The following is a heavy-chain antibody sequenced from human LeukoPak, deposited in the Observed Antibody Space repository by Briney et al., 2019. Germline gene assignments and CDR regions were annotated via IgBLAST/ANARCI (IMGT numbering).Heavy chain of an antibody. V-gene: IGHV5-10-1*01. D-gene: IGHD6-13*01. CDR2: IDPSDSYT. Sequence: GESLKISCKGSGYSFTSYWISRVRQMPGKGLEWMGRIDPSDSYTNYSPSFQGHVTISADKSISTAYLQWSSLKASDTAMYYCARLTIAAAVNDYWGQGTLVTVSS. CDR1: GYSFTSYW. J-gene: IGHJ4*02. CDR3: ARLTIAAAVNDY.